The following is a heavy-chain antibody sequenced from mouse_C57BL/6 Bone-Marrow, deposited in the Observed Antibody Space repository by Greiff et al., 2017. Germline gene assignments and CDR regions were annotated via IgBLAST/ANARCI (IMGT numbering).Heavy chain of an antibody. CDR1: GYTFTDYN. Sequence: DVKLQESGPELVKPGASVKIPCKASGYTFTDYNMDWVKQSHGKSLEWIGDINPNNGGTIYNQKFKGKATLTVDKSSSTAYMELRSLTSEDTAVYYCARSDYYGTLYWGQGTLVTVSA. D-gene: IGHD1-1*01. V-gene: IGHV1-18*01. CDR3: ARSDYYGTLY. CDR2: INPNNGGT. J-gene: IGHJ3*01.